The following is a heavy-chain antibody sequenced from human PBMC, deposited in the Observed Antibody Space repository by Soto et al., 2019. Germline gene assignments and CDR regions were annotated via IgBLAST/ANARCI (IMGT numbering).Heavy chain of an antibody. D-gene: IGHD3-22*01. V-gene: IGHV1-69*13. J-gene: IGHJ4*02. Sequence: SVKVSCKASGGTFSGYAISWVRQAPGQGLEWMGGIIPIFGTANYAQKFQGRVTITADESTSTAYMGLSSLRSEDTAVYYCAAYYDSSGYYFPARYWGQGTLVTVSS. CDR1: GGTFSGYA. CDR2: IIPIFGTA. CDR3: AAYYDSSGYYFPARY.